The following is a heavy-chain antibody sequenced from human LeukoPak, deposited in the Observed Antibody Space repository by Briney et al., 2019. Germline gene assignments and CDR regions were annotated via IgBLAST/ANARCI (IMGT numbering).Heavy chain of an antibody. J-gene: IGHJ4*02. D-gene: IGHD6-25*01. Sequence: PGGSLRLSCAASGFTFSSYAMNWVRQAPGKGLEWVSSISSSSSYIYYADSVKGRFTISRDNAKNSLYLQMNSLRAEDTAVYYCARDSAAEADYWGQGTLVTVSS. CDR3: ARDSAAEADY. V-gene: IGHV3-21*01. CDR1: GFTFSSYA. CDR2: ISSSSSYI.